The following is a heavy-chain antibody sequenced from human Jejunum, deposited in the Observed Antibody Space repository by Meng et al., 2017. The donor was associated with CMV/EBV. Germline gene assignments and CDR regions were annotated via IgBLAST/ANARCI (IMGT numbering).Heavy chain of an antibody. CDR1: GYTFTTNG. V-gene: IGHV1-18*01. J-gene: IGHJ4*02. CDR2: ISAHNGNT. Sequence: VQLVPAGAWVKKPGAPMKVSCKASGYTFTTNGISWVRQAPGQGLEWMGWISAHNGNTIYVQKFQGRVTMTTDTSTTTAYMELRSLGSDDTAMYYCARDVNYVPDYWGQGTLVTVSS. CDR3: ARDVNYVPDY. D-gene: IGHD3-10*02.